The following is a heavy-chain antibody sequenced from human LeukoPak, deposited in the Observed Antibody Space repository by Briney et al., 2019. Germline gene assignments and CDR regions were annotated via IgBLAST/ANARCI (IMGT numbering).Heavy chain of an antibody. V-gene: IGHV4-61*05. D-gene: IGHD5-18*01. CDR2: ISYSGIT. J-gene: IGHJ4*02. Sequence: SETLSLTCTVSGGSISSSSYYWGWIRQPPGKGLEYLGYISYSGITNYNPSLKSRVTISIDTSKNQFSLKLTSVTPADTAVYYCASSSAMVTHSFDYWGQGTLVTVSS. CDR1: GGSISSSSYY. CDR3: ASSSAMVTHSFDY.